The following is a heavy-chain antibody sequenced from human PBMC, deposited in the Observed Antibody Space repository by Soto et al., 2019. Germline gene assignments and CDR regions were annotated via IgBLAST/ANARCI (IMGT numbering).Heavy chain of an antibody. CDR1: GYSFTAYG. D-gene: IGHD3-3*01. Sequence: QVQVVQSGDEVKETGASGRVPCKPFGYSFTAYGISWVRKPPGQGLSGMGWISCYNGKTKYAQKVQGRVTMTTDTSTSTAYMEVRSLRSDDTAIYYCARDAPPPELRFLEWHNYDYNGMDVWGQGTTVTVSS. J-gene: IGHJ6*02. V-gene: IGHV1-18*01. CDR2: ISCYNGKT. CDR3: ARDAPPPELRFLEWHNYDYNGMDV.